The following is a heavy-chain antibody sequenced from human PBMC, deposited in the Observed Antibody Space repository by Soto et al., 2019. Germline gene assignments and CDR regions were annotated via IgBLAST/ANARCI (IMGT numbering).Heavy chain of an antibody. V-gene: IGHV1-8*02. D-gene: IGHD3-10*01. Sequence: ASVKVSCKASGYTFDNYDIHWVRQAPGHGLEWMGWMNPNSGNTGYAQNFRGRVTMTQNTAIGTAYMELSSLRSDDTATYYCTRAYGAETFDFWGQGTRVTVSS. J-gene: IGHJ5*01. CDR1: GYTFDNYD. CDR3: TRAYGAETFDF. CDR2: MNPNSGNT.